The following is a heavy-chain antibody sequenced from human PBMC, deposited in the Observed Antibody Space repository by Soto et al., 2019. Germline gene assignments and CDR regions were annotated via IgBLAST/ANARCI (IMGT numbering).Heavy chain of an antibody. CDR1: GGTFSSYT. CDR2: IIPILGIA. J-gene: IGHJ5*02. Sequence: QVQLVQSGAELKKPGSSVKVSCKASGGTFSSYTISWVRQAPGQGLEWMGRIIPILGIANYAQKFQGRVMITADKSSRTAYMELSSLRSEDTAVYYCARDPSNGGWYNWFDPWGQGTLVTVSS. V-gene: IGHV1-69*08. D-gene: IGHD6-19*01. CDR3: ARDPSNGGWYNWFDP.